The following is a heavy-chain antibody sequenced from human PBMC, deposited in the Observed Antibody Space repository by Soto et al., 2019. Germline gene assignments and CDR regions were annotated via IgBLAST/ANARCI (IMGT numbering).Heavy chain of an antibody. V-gene: IGHV3-9*01. CDR1: GFTFDDYA. CDR3: AKDTAITMVRGGGFDY. CDR2: ISWNSGSI. J-gene: IGHJ4*02. Sequence: GGSLRLSCAASGFTFDDYAMHWVRQAPGKGLEWVSGISWNSGSIGYADSVKGRFTISRDNAKNSLYLQMNSLRAEDTALYYCAKDTAITMVRGGGFDYWGQGTLVTVSS. D-gene: IGHD3-10*01.